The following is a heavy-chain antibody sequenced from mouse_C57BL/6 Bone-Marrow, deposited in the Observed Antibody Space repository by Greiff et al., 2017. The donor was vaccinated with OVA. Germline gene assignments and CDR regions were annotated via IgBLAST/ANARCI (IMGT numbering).Heavy chain of an antibody. CDR2: ISDGGSYT. D-gene: IGHD1-1*01. CDR1: GFTFSSYA. CDR3: ARAYDYGSSPSAY. J-gene: IGHJ3*01. V-gene: IGHV5-4*03. Sequence: EVKLMESGGGLVKPGGSLKLSCAASGFTFSSYAMSWVRQTPEKRLEWVATISDGGSYTYYPDNVKGRFTISRDNAKNNLYLQMSHLKSEDTAMYYCARAYDYGSSPSAYWGQGTLVTVSA.